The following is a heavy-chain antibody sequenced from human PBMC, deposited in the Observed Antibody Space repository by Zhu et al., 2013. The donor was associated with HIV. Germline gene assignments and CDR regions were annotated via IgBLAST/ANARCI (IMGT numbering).Heavy chain of an antibody. CDR3: ARDRRDIVLMLYGGAPYDGFDI. J-gene: IGHJ3*02. D-gene: IGHD2-8*01. CDR1: GYGFAYFY. V-gene: IGHV1-2*02. CDR2: ISPRKPVT. Sequence: QVQLEQSGAEVKNPGASVKVSYKASGYGFAYFYIHWVRLAPGQGLEWMGWISPRKPVTYYSERFQGRVTMTSDMSINTVYMELSSLRYDDSAVYYCARDRRDIVLMLYGGAPYDGFDIWGQGTMVTVSS.